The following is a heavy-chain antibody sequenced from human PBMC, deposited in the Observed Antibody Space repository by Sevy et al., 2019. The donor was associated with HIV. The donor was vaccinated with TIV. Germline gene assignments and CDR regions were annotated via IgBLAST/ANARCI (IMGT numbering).Heavy chain of an antibody. CDR2: IRHGGYT. J-gene: IGHJ4*02. CDR1: GASISSTDYY. D-gene: IGHD6-19*01. CDR3: VGPKLTYSSGWHYFDY. V-gene: IGHV4-39*01. Sequence: SETLSLTCTVSGASISSTDYYWGWIRQSPGKGLEWIASIRHGGYTFYNPSLKSRVSISADTSKKQFSLKLRFVSAAETSIYYCVGPKLTYSSGWHYFDYWGQGTVVTVSS.